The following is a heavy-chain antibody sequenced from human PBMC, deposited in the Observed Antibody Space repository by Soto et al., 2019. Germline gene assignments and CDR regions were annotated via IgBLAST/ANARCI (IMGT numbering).Heavy chain of an antibody. Sequence: QVQLVQSGAEVKKPGASVTVSCKASNYTFTSYSVNWVRQAPGQGLEWMGSITTYNGNTNYAQKFQGRVTMTTDTSTSTAYMDLRSLRSDDTAVYYCARGPNSSTDWYRFDYWGQGTLVTVSS. CDR2: ITTYNGNT. CDR3: ARGPNSSTDWYRFDY. D-gene: IGHD6-19*01. V-gene: IGHV1-18*01. J-gene: IGHJ4*02. CDR1: NYTFTSYS.